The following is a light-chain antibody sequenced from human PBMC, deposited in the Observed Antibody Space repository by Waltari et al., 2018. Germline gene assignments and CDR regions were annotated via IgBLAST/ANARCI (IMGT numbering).Light chain of an antibody. J-gene: IGKJ4*01. CDR3: QQRRNWPLT. CDR1: QRVTNY. V-gene: IGKV3-11*01. CDR2: DTS. Sequence: VLTQSPAILSLSPGERASLSCRASQRVTNYLAGDQQNPGQAPSLLIYDTSNRATGIPARFSGSGFGTDFTLTISSLEPEDFAVYYCQQRRNWPLTFGGGTKVEIK.